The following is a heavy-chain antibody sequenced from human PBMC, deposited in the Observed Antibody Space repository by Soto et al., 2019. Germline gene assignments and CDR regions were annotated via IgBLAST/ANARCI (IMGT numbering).Heavy chain of an antibody. J-gene: IGHJ4*02. CDR2: ISDSGST. Sequence: PSETLSLTCTVSGGSMSSYFWSWIRQPPGRGLEWIGYISDSGSTNYKTSLKSRVTISVDRSKNQFSLKLSSVTAADTAVYYCARAEGGIFDYWGQGTLVTVSS. CDR3: ARAEGGIFDY. V-gene: IGHV4-59*12. CDR1: GGSMSSYF.